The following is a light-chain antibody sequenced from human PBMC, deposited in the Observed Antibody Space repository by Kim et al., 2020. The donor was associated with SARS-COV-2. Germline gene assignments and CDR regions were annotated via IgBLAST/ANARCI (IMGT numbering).Light chain of an antibody. V-gene: IGKV3-15*01. CDR1: PSVSSN. J-gene: IGKJ1*01. Sequence: SGSPGERVTLSCRASPSVSSNLAWYQEKPGQAPRLLIYGASTRATGVPARFSGSGSGTEFTLTITSLQSEDFAIYYCQQYNYWRTFGQGTKVDIK. CDR2: GAS. CDR3: QQYNYWRT.